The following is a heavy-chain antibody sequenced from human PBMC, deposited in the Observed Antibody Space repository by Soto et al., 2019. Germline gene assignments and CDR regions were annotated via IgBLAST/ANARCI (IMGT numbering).Heavy chain of an antibody. D-gene: IGHD5-12*01. CDR3: ARVSGYYLPDY. CDR2: INAGNGNT. Sequence: ASVKVSCKASGYTFTNYAMHWVRQAPGQRLEWMGWINAGNGNTKYSQKFQGRVTITRDTSASTAYMELSSLRSEDTAVYYCARVSGYYLPDYWGQGTXVTVSS. V-gene: IGHV1-3*01. J-gene: IGHJ4*02. CDR1: GYTFTNYA.